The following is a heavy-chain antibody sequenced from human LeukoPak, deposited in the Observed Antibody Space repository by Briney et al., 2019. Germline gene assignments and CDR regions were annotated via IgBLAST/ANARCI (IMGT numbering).Heavy chain of an antibody. CDR2: IYYSGST. D-gene: IGHD3-16*01. CDR1: GGSISSYY. J-gene: IGHJ4*02. Sequence: PSETLSLTCTVSGGSISSYYWSWIRQPPGKGLEWIGYIYYSGSTNYNPSLKSRVTISVDTSKNQFSLKLSSVTAADTAVYYCARHEGILSLLYYFGYWGQGTLVTVSS. V-gene: IGHV4-59*08. CDR3: ARHEGILSLLYYFGY.